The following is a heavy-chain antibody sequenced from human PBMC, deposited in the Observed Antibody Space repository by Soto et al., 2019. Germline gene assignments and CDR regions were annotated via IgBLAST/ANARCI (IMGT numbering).Heavy chain of an antibody. V-gene: IGHV3-23*01. CDR1: GFTFSYYA. CDR2: ITGSGDST. CDR3: ARDGSSDWLTWLDP. J-gene: IGHJ5*02. D-gene: IGHD3-9*01. Sequence: PGGSLRLSCAASGFTFSYYAMYWVRQAPGKGLEWVSAITGSGDSTYYTDSLKGRLTISRDNSRDTLFLQMSGLTSKDAAVYFCARDGSSDWLTWLDPWGQGTLVTVSS.